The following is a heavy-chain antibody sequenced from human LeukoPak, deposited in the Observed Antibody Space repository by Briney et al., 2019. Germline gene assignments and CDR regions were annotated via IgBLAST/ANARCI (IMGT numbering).Heavy chain of an antibody. CDR1: GFIFSSYA. CDR3: AKGRALEVVAAFNY. D-gene: IGHD2-15*01. J-gene: IGHJ4*02. CDR2: ISGSGANT. Sequence: GGSLRLSCEGSGFIFSSYAMTWVRQAPGKGLEWVSAISGSGANTYYADSVKGRFTISRDNSKNTLSLQMNTLRTDDTAVYYCAKGRALEVVAAFNYWGQGTVVTVSS. V-gene: IGHV3-23*01.